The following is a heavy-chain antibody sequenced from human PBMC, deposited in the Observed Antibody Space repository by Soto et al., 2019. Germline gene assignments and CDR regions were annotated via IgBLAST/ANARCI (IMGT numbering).Heavy chain of an antibody. V-gene: IGHV3-23*01. Sequence: EVHLLESGGGLVQPGESLRLSCGASGFTFSSCVMSWVRQAPGKGLEWVSCITDSGSGTYYADSVKGRFTISRDNSNNTMYLQMNNLRVEDTGVYYCAKGLINGRWYAADWGQGTLVTVSS. CDR3: AKGLINGRWYAAD. CDR2: ITDSGSGT. D-gene: IGHD6-13*01. J-gene: IGHJ4*02. CDR1: GFTFSSCV.